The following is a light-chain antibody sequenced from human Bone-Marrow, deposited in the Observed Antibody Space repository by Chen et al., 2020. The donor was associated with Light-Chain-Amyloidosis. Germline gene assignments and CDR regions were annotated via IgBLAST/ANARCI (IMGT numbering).Light chain of an antibody. V-gene: IGLV1-51*01. CDR2: DNN. Sequence: QAVLTQPPSGSAAPGQNVTISCSGSTSNIGNNYVSWFHHLPGTAPKLLIYDNNERPSGISDRFSGSKSATSAALGISGLRTGDEADYYCGTWDSSLSAAVFGGGTKVTVL. CDR3: GTWDSSLSAAV. J-gene: IGLJ2*01. CDR1: TSNIGNNY.